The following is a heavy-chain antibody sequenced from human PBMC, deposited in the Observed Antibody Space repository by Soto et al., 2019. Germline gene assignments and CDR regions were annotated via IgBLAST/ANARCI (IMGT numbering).Heavy chain of an antibody. Sequence: GGSLRLSCAASGFTFSSYTMNWVRQAPGKGLEWVSSISSSGSYIYYADSVKGRFTISRDNAKNSLYLQMNSLRAEDTAVYYCARERARNFDYWGQGTLVTVSS. CDR2: ISSSGSYI. CDR1: GFTFSSYT. CDR3: ARERARNFDY. V-gene: IGHV3-21*01. J-gene: IGHJ4*02.